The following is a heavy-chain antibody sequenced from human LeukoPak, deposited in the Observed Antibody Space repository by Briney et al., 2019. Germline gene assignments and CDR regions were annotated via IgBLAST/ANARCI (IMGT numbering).Heavy chain of an antibody. CDR2: IYYSGST. J-gene: IGHJ4*02. CDR3: ARDRSGIAAADPYFDY. V-gene: IGHV4-59*01. CDR1: GGSISSYC. Sequence: SETLSLTCTVSGGSISSYCGSWIRQPPGKGREWIGYIYYSGSTNYNPSLKSRVTISVDTSKKQFSLKLSSVTAADTAVYYCARDRSGIAAADPYFDYWGQGTLVTVSS. D-gene: IGHD6-13*01.